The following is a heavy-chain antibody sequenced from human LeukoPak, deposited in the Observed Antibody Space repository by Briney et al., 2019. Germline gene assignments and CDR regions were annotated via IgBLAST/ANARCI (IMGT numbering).Heavy chain of an antibody. CDR2: IKSKTDGGTT. J-gene: IGHJ4*02. CDR3: TTEDVVVPAATTSPFDY. Sequence: GGPLRLSCAASGFTFSNPWMICLRHAPGKGLEWFGRIKSKTDGGTTDYAAPVKGRFTISRDDSKNTLYLQMNSLKTEDTAVYYCTTEDVVVPAATTSPFDYWGQGTLVTVSS. CDR1: GFTFSNPW. V-gene: IGHV3-15*01. D-gene: IGHD2-2*01.